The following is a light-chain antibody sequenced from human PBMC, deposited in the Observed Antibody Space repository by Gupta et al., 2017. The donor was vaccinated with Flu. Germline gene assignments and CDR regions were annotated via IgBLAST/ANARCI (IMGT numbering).Light chain of an antibody. V-gene: IGKV1-5*03. Sequence: PSTLSASVGDRVTITCRASQSISVWLAWYQQKPGKSPHVLIYKTYTSQRGVPPRFRRRGSGTEFTLTISSLQPDDFATYYCQQDSSYPLTFGGGTKLEIK. CDR3: QQDSSYPLT. J-gene: IGKJ4*01. CDR2: KTY. CDR1: QSISVW.